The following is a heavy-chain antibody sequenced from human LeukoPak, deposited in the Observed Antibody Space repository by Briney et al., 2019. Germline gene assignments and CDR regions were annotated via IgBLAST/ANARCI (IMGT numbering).Heavy chain of an antibody. CDR1: GFTFSSYS. CDR3: AREPNSSSKTHLDY. V-gene: IGHV3-30-3*01. D-gene: IGHD6-6*01. J-gene: IGHJ4*02. CDR2: ISYDGSNK. Sequence: PGGSLRLSCAASGFTFSSYSMHWVRQAPGQGLEWVAVISYDGSNKYYADSVKGRFTISRDNSKNTLYLQMNSLRAEDTAVYYCAREPNSSSKTHLDYWGQGTLVTVSS.